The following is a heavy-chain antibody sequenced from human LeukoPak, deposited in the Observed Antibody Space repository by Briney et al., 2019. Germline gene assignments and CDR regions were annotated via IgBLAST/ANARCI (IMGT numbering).Heavy chain of an antibody. CDR1: GFTFSSYA. CDR3: AKPSGKNYGDYGPVDY. D-gene: IGHD4-17*01. J-gene: IGHJ4*02. Sequence: QTGGSLRLSCAASGFTFSSYAMSWVRQAPGKGLEWVSAISGSGGSTYYADSVKGRFTISRDNSKNTLYLQMNSLRAEDTAVYYCAKPSGKNYGDYGPVDYWGQGTLVTVSS. V-gene: IGHV3-23*01. CDR2: ISGSGGST.